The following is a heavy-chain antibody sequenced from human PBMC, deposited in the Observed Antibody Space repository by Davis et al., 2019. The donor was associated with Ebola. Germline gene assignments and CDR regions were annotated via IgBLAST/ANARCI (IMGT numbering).Heavy chain of an antibody. V-gene: IGHV3-48*02. J-gene: IGHJ6*04. Sequence: GGSLRLSCAASGFTFSSYNMNWVRQAPGKGLEWVSYVTTRSNTIYYADSVKGRFTISRDNAKNSLYLQMNSLRDEDTAVYYCARGGFWWVDVWGKGTTVTVSS. CDR1: GFTFSSYN. CDR2: VTTRSNTI. D-gene: IGHD3-3*01. CDR3: ARGGFWWVDV.